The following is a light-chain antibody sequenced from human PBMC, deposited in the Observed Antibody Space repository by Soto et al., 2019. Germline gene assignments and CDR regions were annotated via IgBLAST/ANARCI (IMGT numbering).Light chain of an antibody. V-gene: IGKV3-11*01. CDR3: QQRSNWPPLT. Sequence: EIVVTQSPATLSLSPVERANPSCTAGESVSSYLAWYQQKPGQAPRLLIYDASNMATGIPARFSGSGSGTGFTLTVSGLEPQDFAVYYSQQRSNWPPLTFGRGTKVDIK. CDR2: DAS. J-gene: IGKJ4*01. CDR1: ESVSSY.